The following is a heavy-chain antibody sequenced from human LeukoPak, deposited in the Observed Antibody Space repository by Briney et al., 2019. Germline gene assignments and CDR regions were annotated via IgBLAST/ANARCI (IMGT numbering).Heavy chain of an antibody. V-gene: IGHV3-20*04. D-gene: IGHD5/OR15-5a*01. CDR1: GFTFEEAG. CDR2: INWNGATT. CDR3: ARSMVSTVPDFFDE. Sequence: PGGSLRLSCVASGFTFEEAGFTWVRQPPGKGLEWVSGINWNGATTAYADSVRGRFTISRDNARASVYLQMDSLRADDTALYFCARSMVSTVPDFFDEGGQGTLVTVSS. J-gene: IGHJ4*02.